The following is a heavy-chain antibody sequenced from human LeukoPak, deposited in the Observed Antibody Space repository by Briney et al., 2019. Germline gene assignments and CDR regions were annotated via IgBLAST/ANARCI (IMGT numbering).Heavy chain of an antibody. CDR3: ARAPYYYGSGSDTQRIPYFDY. D-gene: IGHD3-10*01. J-gene: IGHJ4*02. CDR2: IYYSGST. Sequence: SQTLSLTCTVSGGSISSGGYYWSWIRQHPGKGLEWIGYIYYSGSTYYNPSLKSRVTISVDTSKNQFSLKLSSVTAADTAVYCCARAPYYYGSGSDTQRIPYFDYWGQGTLVTVSS. CDR1: GGSISSGGYY. V-gene: IGHV4-31*03.